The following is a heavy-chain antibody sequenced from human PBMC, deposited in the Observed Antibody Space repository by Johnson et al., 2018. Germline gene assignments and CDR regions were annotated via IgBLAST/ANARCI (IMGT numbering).Heavy chain of an antibody. V-gene: IGHV3-49*03. CDR2: IRSKAYGGTT. CDR1: GFTFGDYA. Sequence: VQLQESGGGLVQPGRSLRLSCTASGFTFGDYAMSWFRQAPGKGLEWVGFIRSKAYGGTTEYAASGQGRFTISRDDSKSIAYLQRNSLRAEDTAVYYCASYSVIDYAFDIWGQGTTVTIS. D-gene: IGHD2-21*01. CDR3: ASYSVIDYAFDI. J-gene: IGHJ3*02.